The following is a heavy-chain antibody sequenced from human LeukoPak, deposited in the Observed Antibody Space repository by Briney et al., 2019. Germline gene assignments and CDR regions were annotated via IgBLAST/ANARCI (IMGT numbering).Heavy chain of an antibody. CDR1: GGSISSGGYY. V-gene: IGHV4-31*03. J-gene: IGHJ5*02. Sequence: QTLSLTCTVSGGSISSGGYYWSWIRQHPGKGLEWIGYIYYSGSTYYNPSLKSRVTISVDTSKNQFSLKLSSVTAADTAVYYCARGGSRHLNPWGQGTLVTVSS. CDR3: ARGGSRHLNP. CDR2: IYYSGST.